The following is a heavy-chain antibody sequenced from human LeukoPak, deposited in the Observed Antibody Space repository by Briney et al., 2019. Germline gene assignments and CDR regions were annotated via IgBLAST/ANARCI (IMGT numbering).Heavy chain of an antibody. V-gene: IGHV4-34*01. Sequence: SETLSLTCAVYGGSFSAYYWSWIRQSPGKGLEWIGEINHSGSANYNPSLKSRVTISINTSKNQFSLKLSSVTAADTAVYYCARRNGQDIVATFRRRYYFDYWGQGTLVTVSS. D-gene: IGHD5-12*01. CDR2: INHSGSA. CDR3: ARRNGQDIVATFRRRYYFDY. J-gene: IGHJ4*02. CDR1: GGSFSAYY.